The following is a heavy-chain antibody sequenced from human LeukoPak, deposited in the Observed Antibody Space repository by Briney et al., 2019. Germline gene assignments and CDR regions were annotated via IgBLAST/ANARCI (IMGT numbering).Heavy chain of an antibody. CDR1: GGSISSYY. CDR3: ARGRYCTNGVCQYFDY. D-gene: IGHD2-8*01. J-gene: IGHJ4*02. CDR2: IYYSGGT. Sequence: PSETPSLTCTVSGGSISSYYWSWIRQPPGKGLEWIGYIYYSGGTNYNPSLKSRVTISVDTSENQFSLKLSSVTAADTAVYYCARGRYCTNGVCQYFDYWGQGTLVTVSS. V-gene: IGHV4-59*01.